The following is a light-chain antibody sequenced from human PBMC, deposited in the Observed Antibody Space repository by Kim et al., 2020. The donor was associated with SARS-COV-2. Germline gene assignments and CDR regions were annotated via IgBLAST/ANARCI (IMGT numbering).Light chain of an antibody. CDR3: QQSYSTLVT. Sequence: ASVGDRVTITCRASQSISSYLNWYQQKPGKAPKLLIYAASSLQSGVPSMFSGSGSVTDFTLTISSLQPEDFATYYCQQSYSTLVTFGPGTKVDIK. CDR1: QSISSY. V-gene: IGKV1-39*01. J-gene: IGKJ3*01. CDR2: AAS.